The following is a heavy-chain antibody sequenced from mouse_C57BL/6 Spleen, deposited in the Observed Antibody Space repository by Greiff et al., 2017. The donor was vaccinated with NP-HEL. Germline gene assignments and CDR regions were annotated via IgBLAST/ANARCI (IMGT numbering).Heavy chain of an antibody. J-gene: IGHJ1*03. D-gene: IGHD2-3*01. CDR2: INPNNGGT. Sequence: EVQRVESGPELVKPGASVKMSCKASGYTFTDYNMHWVKQSHGKSLEWIGYINPNNGGTSYNQKFKGKATLTVNKSSSTAYMELRSLTSEDSAVYYCARGGDGYFWYFDVWGTGTTVTVSS. CDR1: GYTFTDYN. CDR3: ARGGDGYFWYFDV. V-gene: IGHV1-22*01.